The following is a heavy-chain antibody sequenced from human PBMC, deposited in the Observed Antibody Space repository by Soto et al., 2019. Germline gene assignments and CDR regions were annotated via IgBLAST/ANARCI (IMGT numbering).Heavy chain of an antibody. Sequence: EVQLLESGGGLVQPGGSLRLSCAASGLPFAANPLSWVRRAPGKGLGWVSGIRSGGGSPYHADPVKGRFTISRNNSKSTLFLQMNGLRVEDTALYYCVKGDGRIVPRHFDKWGQGTLVTVSS. CDR1: GLPFAANP. CDR3: VKGDGRIVPRHFDK. V-gene: IGHV3-23*01. CDR2: IRSGGGSP. D-gene: IGHD1-26*01. J-gene: IGHJ4*02.